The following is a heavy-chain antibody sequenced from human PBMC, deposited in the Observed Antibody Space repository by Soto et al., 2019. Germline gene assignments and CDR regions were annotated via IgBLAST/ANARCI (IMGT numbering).Heavy chain of an antibody. V-gene: IGHV3-53*01. J-gene: IGHJ3*01. D-gene: IGHD1-1*01. CDR1: GLTVSGTKY. CDR3: ASWHEREHAYDV. Sequence: DVQLVDSGGGLIQPGESLRLSCAAFGLTVSGTKYVAWVRQAPGTGLEWVSALYDVFGSFYADSVKGRFTTSSDRSKSTVYLQMNDLRPDDTAVYYCASWHEREHAYDVWGQGTTVIVSS. CDR2: LYDVFGS.